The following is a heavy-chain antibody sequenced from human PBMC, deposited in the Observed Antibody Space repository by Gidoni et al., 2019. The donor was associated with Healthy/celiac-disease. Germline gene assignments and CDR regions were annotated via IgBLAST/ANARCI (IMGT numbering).Heavy chain of an antibody. Sequence: QVQLVQSGAEVKKPGAAVKVSCKASGYTCTSDEINWVRQATGQGLEWMGWMNPNSGNTGYAQKFQVRVTITRNTSISTAYMELSSLRSEDTAVYYCAIALTKISITMVRGVIGYWGQGTLVTVSS. CDR2: MNPNSGNT. CDR3: AIALTKISITMVRGVIGY. D-gene: IGHD3-10*01. V-gene: IGHV1-8*03. J-gene: IGHJ4*02. CDR1: GYTCTSDE.